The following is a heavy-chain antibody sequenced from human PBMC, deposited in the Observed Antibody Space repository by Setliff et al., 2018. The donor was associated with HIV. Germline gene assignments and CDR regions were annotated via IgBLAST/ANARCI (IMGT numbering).Heavy chain of an antibody. CDR3: ARRRRSYSSSLFQGGAFDI. V-gene: IGHV4-34*01. CDR1: GGSFSDNY. CDR2: INQSGST. J-gene: IGHJ3*02. Sequence: PSETLSLTCAVYGGSFSDNYWSWIRQSPGKGLEWIGEINQSGSTNYNPSLKSRVTISVDTSKNQFSLKLNSMTAADTGVYYCARRRRSYSSSLFQGGAFDIWGQGTMVTVSS. D-gene: IGHD6-6*01.